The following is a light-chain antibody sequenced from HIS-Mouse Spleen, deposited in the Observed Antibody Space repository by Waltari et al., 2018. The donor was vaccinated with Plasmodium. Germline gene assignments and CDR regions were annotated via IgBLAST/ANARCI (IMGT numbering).Light chain of an antibody. CDR1: ALPKQY. CDR3: QSADSSGTYWV. J-gene: IGLJ3*02. V-gene: IGLV3-25*03. Sequence: SYELTQPPSVSVSPGQTARITCSGDALPKQYAYWYQQKPGQAPVPVIYKDSGRPSGIPERFSGSSSGTTVTLTISGVQAEDEADYYCQSADSSGTYWVFGGGTKLTVL. CDR2: KDS.